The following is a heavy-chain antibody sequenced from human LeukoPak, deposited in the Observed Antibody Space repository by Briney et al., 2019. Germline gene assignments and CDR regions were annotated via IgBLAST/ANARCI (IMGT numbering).Heavy chain of an antibody. CDR1: GESFSEYY. D-gene: IGHD2-2*02. CDR3: AREYCSTASCYNYYYSYYMDV. CDR2: INHSGGT. J-gene: IGHJ6*03. Sequence: PSETLSLTCAVYGESFSEYYWSWIRQPPGKGLEWIGQINHSGGTNYHPSLRTRVTISVDTSKNQFSLKVSSVTAADTAVYYCAREYCSTASCYNYYYSYYMDVWGKGTTVTVSS. V-gene: IGHV4-34*01.